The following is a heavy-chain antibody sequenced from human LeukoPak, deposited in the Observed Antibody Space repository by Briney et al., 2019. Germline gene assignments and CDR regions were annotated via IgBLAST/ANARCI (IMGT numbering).Heavy chain of an antibody. V-gene: IGHV4-30-2*01. CDR3: AREKYYGSGRTGYYFDY. J-gene: IGHJ4*02. D-gene: IGHD3-10*01. CDR2: IYHSGST. Sequence: SQTLSLTCTVSGGSISSGGYYWSWIRQPPGKGLEWIGYIYHSGSTYYNPSLKSRVTISVDRSKNQFSLKLSSVTAADPAVYYCAREKYYGSGRTGYYFDYWGQGTLVTVSS. CDR1: GGSISSGGYY.